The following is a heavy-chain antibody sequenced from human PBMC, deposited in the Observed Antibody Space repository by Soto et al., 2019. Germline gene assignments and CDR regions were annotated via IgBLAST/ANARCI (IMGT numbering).Heavy chain of an antibody. V-gene: IGHV4-34*01. J-gene: IGHJ6*02. CDR3: ARGGPGLSRIYYYYGMDV. CDR2: INHSGST. CDR1: GGSFSGYY. D-gene: IGHD2-15*01. Sequence: SETLALGCAVYGGSFSGYYWSWIRQPPGKGLDWIGEINHSGSTNYNPSLKSRVTISVDTSKNQFSLKLSSVTAADTAVYYCARGGPGLSRIYYYYGMDVWGQGTTVTVSS.